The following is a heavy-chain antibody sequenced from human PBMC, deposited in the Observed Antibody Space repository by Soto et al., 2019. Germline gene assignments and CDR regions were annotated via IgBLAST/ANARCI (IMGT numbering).Heavy chain of an antibody. CDR2: IIPIFGTA. Sequence: SVKVPCKASGGTFSSYAISWVRQAPGQGLEWMGGIIPIFGTANYAQKFQGRVTITADESTSTAYMELSSLRSEDTAVYYCASPKVTYCSGGSCYSGLDYWGQGTLVTVSS. V-gene: IGHV1-69*13. D-gene: IGHD2-15*01. CDR3: ASPKVTYCSGGSCYSGLDY. CDR1: GGTFSSYA. J-gene: IGHJ4*02.